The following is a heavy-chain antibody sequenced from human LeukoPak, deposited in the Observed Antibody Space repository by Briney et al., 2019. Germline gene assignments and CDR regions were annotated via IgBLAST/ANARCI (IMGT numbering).Heavy chain of an antibody. CDR3: ARHSSAARPNFDY. J-gene: IGHJ4*02. V-gene: IGHV4-39*01. CDR1: GGSISGSNYY. D-gene: IGHD6-6*01. CDR2: IYYSGTT. Sequence: SGTLSLTCTVSGGSISGSNYYWGWIRQPPGKGLEWIGSIYYSGTTYYNPSLKSRVTISVDTSKNQFSLEVTSMTAADTAVYYCARHSSAARPNFDYWGQGTLVTVSS.